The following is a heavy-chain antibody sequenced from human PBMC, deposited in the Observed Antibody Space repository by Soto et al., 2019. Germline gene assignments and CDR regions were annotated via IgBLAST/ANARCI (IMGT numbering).Heavy chain of an antibody. CDR1: GGTFSSYA. Sequence: GASVKVSCKASGGTFSSYAISWVRQAPGQGLEWMGGIIHIFGKANYAQKFQGRVTITADESTSTAYMELSSLRSEDTAVYYCAKGGGSSGYYYQFDYWGQGTQVTVSS. CDR2: IIHIFGKA. V-gene: IGHV1-69*13. CDR3: AKGGGSSGYYYQFDY. J-gene: IGHJ4*02. D-gene: IGHD3-22*01.